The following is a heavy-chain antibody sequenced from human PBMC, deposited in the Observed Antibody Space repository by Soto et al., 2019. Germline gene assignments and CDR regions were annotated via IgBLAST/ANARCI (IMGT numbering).Heavy chain of an antibody. D-gene: IGHD2-2*01. CDR3: ARRGIVVVPPAIYRNAFDI. J-gene: IGHJ3*02. Sequence: QLQLQESGPGLVKPSETLSLTCTVSGGSISSSSYYWGWIRQPPGKGLEWIGSIYYSGSTYYNPSLKSRVTISVDTSKNQFSLKLSSVTAADTAVYYCARRGIVVVPPAIYRNAFDIWGQGTMVTVSS. V-gene: IGHV4-39*01. CDR2: IYYSGST. CDR1: GGSISSSSYY.